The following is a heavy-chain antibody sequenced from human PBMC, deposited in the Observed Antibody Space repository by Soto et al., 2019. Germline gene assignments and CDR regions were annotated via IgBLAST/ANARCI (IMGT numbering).Heavy chain of an antibody. J-gene: IGHJ5*01. Sequence: QVHLQESGPGLVKPSETLSLTCTVSGVSIHNSHSFWAWIRQPPGKGLQFIASVYHNGGAHYNSSLKSRVTISVDTDNNQVSLRMRSLTAADTAFYYCGRVVEGATRHTDPDSWGQGILVTVSS. V-gene: IGHV4-39*01. CDR3: GRVVEGATRHTDPDS. CDR2: VYHNGGA. CDR1: GVSIHNSHSF. D-gene: IGHD2-21*01.